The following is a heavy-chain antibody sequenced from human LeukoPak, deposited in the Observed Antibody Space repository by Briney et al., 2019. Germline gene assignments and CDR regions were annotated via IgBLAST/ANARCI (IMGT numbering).Heavy chain of an antibody. CDR1: GFTFSSYW. CDR3: ARAPPRGPEYFQH. D-gene: IGHD1-14*01. J-gene: IGHJ1*01. CDR2: IKQDGSEK. V-gene: IGHV3-7*01. Sequence: GGSLRLSCAASGFTFSSYWMSWVRQAPGKGLEWVANIKQDGSEKYYVDSVKGRFTISRDNAKNSLYLQMNSLRAEDTAVYYCARAPPRGPEYFQHWGQGTLVTVSS.